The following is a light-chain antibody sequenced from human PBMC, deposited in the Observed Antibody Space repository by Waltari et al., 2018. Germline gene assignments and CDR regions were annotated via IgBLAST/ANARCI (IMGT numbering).Light chain of an antibody. V-gene: IGKV4-1*01. CDR1: QNVLFSVNNKNY. CDR2: WAS. J-gene: IGKJ1*01. Sequence: DIVMTQSPDSLAVSLSARATIDCKSSQNVLFSVNNKNYLAWYQQKSGHPPKLLFCWASTRESGVPDRFSASGSGTSFTLTISSLRAEDVAVYYFQQYYSTPATFGQGTKVEIK. CDR3: QQYYSTPAT.